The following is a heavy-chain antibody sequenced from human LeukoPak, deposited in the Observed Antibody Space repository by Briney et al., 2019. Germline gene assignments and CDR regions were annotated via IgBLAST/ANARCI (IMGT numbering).Heavy chain of an antibody. CDR3: AKDSHWILFDD. D-gene: IGHD2-2*03. J-gene: IGHJ4*02. V-gene: IGHV3-23*01. Sequence: GGSLRLSCAASGFTFSDFAMIWVRQSPGKKGLEWVSSIFQGGGEIHYADSVRGRFTISRDNSKSTLFLQMNSLRAEDTAVYYCAKDSHWILFDDWGQGTLVTVSS. CDR1: GFTFSDFA. CDR2: IFQGGGEI.